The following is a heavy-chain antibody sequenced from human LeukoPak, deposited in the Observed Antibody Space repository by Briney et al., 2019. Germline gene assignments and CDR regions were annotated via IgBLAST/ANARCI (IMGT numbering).Heavy chain of an antibody. Sequence: PSQTLSLTCTVSGGSISSGGYYWSWIRQHPGTGLGWIGYIYYSGSTYYNPSLKSRVTISVDTSKNQFSLKLSSVTAADTAVYYCARGDSSGWYDSRFDYWGQGTLVTVSS. D-gene: IGHD6-19*01. CDR1: GGSISSGGYY. J-gene: IGHJ4*02. CDR3: ARGDSSGWYDSRFDY. CDR2: IYYSGST. V-gene: IGHV4-31*03.